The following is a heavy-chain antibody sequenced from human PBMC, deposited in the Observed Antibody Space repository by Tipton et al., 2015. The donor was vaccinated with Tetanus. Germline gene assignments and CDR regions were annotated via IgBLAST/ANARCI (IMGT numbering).Heavy chain of an antibody. Sequence: TLSLTCSVSGGSMGSDSWGWIRQPPGKGLEWIGYFSNSGTGNYNPSLKSRVTMSVDTSKKQISLQLKSVTAADTAVYYCAASVVRWFDPWGQGARVTVSS. CDR1: GGSMGSDS. CDR3: AASVVRWFDP. J-gene: IGHJ5*02. V-gene: IGHV4-4*08. CDR2: FSNSGTG. D-gene: IGHD2-2*01.